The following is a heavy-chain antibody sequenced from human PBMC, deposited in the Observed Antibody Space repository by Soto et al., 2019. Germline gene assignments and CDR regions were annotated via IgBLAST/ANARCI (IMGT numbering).Heavy chain of an antibody. D-gene: IGHD1-7*01. J-gene: IGHJ4*02. V-gene: IGHV3-33*01. CDR1: GFTFSSYG. CDR3: ARDRSPYNWNYDIDY. Sequence: GGSLRLSCAASGFTFSSYGMHWVRQAPGKGLEWVAVIWYDGSNKYYADSVKGRFTISRDNSKNTLYLQMNSLRAEDTAVYYCARDRSPYNWNYDIDYWGQGTLVTVSS. CDR2: IWYDGSNK.